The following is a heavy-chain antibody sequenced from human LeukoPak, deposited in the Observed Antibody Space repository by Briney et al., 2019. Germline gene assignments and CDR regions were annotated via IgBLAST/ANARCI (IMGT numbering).Heavy chain of an antibody. D-gene: IGHD2-15*01. Sequence: SETLSLTCDVSGYSISSGYYWGWIRQSPGRGLEWIGSSDHRGSAFHNPSFKSRLTISVDTSKNQFSLTLTSVTATDTAVYYCARGGRQMVGASYFDHWGQGMLVIVSS. CDR2: SDHRGSA. V-gene: IGHV4-38-2*01. J-gene: IGHJ4*02. CDR3: ARGGRQMVGASYFDH. CDR1: GYSISSGYY.